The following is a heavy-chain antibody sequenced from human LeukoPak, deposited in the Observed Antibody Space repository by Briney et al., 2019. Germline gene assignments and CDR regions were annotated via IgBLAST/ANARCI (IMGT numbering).Heavy chain of an antibody. CDR2: IYYSGST. J-gene: IGHJ6*03. V-gene: IGHV4-59*01. D-gene: IGHD3-22*01. CDR1: GGSISSYY. Sequence: SETLSLTCTVSGGSISSYYWSWIRQPPGKGLEWIWYIYYSGSTNYNPSLKSRVTISVDTSKNQFSLKLSSVTAADTAVYYCARGGPLGGSSGYYYYYYMDVWGKGTTVTVSS. CDR3: ARGGPLGGSSGYYYYYYMDV.